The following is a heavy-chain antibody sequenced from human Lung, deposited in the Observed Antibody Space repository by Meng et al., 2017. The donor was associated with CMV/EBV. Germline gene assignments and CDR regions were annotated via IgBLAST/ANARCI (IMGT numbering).Heavy chain of an antibody. CDR1: GFTFSSNA. CDR3: SKSCYDSSGYYYN. V-gene: IGHV3-23*01. J-gene: IGHJ4*02. CDR2: ISGSGGST. Sequence: SCAASGFTFSSNAMSWVRQAPGKGLEWVSAISGSGGSTYYADSVKGRFTISRDNSKNTLYLQMNSLRAEDKAVYYSSKSCYDSSGYYYNWGQGTLVTVSS. D-gene: IGHD3-22*01.